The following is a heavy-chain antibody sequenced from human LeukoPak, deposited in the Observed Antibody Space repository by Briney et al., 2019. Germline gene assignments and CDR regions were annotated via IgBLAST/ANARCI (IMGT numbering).Heavy chain of an antibody. CDR1: GFTFSSYA. Sequence: GESLRLSCAASGFTFSSYAMNWVRQAPGKGLEWVSSISGSLDSTYYADSVKGRFTISRDNSKNTLYLEMNNLKAEDTAIYYCATRSVVGRGGQGTLVIVSS. J-gene: IGHJ4*02. V-gene: IGHV3-23*01. D-gene: IGHD1-26*01. CDR3: ATRSVVGR. CDR2: ISGSLDST.